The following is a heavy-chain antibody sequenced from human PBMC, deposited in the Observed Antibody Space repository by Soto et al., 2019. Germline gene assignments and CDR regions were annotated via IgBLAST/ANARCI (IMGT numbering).Heavy chain of an antibody. V-gene: IGHV3-66*01. J-gene: IGHJ4*02. Sequence: EVQLVESGGGLVQPGGSLRLSCAASGFTVSSNYMSWVRQAPGKGLEWVSVIYSGGSTYYADSVKGRFTISRDNSKNTLYLQMNSLRAEDTAVYYCAIALGGMIVATMGVFDYWGQGTLVTVSS. D-gene: IGHD5-12*01. CDR2: IYSGGST. CDR3: AIALGGMIVATMGVFDY. CDR1: GFTVSSNY.